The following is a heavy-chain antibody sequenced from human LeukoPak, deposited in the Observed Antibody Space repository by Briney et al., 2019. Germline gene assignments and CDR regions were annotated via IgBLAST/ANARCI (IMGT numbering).Heavy chain of an antibody. CDR1: GFTFSSYD. CDR3: ARESDSRYFGY. V-gene: IGHV3-33*01. Sequence: GGSLRLSCAASGFTFSSYDMHWVRQAPGKGLEWVAVIWYDGSNKYYADSVKGRFTISRDNSKNTLYLQMNSLRAEDTSVYYCARESDSRYFGYWGQGTLVTVSS. CDR2: IWYDGSNK. J-gene: IGHJ4*02. D-gene: IGHD2-15*01.